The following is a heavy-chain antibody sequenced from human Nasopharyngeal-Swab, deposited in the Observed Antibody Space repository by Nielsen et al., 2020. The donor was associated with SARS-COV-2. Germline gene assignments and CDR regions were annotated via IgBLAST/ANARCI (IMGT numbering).Heavy chain of an antibody. CDR1: GYTFTSYS. V-gene: IGHV1-3*01. J-gene: IGHJ3*02. Sequence: ASVQVSCKASGYTFTSYSMHWVRQAPGQRLEWMGWTNAGNGNTKYSQKFQGRVTITRDTSASTAYMELSSLRSEDTAVYYCARANRYDSSGYGAFDIWGQGTMVTVSS. D-gene: IGHD3-22*01. CDR2: TNAGNGNT. CDR3: ARANRYDSSGYGAFDI.